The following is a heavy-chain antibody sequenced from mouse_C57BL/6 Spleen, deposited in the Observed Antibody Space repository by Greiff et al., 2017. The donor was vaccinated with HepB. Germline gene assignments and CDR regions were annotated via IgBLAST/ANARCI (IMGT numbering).Heavy chain of an antibody. CDR2: ISDGGSYT. D-gene: IGHD2-4*01. V-gene: IGHV5-4*01. J-gene: IGHJ3*01. CDR3: ARDHDYDLGFAY. Sequence: EVKLMESGGGLVKPGGSLKLSCAASGFTFSSYAMSWVRQTPEKRLEWVATISDGGSYTYYPDNVKGRFTTSRDNAKNNLYLQMSHLKSEDTAMYYCARDHDYDLGFAYWGQGTLVTVSA. CDR1: GFTFSSYA.